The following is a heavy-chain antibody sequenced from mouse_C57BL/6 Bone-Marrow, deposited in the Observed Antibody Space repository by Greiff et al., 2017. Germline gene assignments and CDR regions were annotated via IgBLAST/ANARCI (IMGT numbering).Heavy chain of an antibody. V-gene: IGHV5-9-1*02. J-gene: IGHJ2*01. CDR1: GFTFSSYA. CDR3: TRDLANWPDY. CDR2: ISSGGDYI. D-gene: IGHD4-1*01. Sequence: EVQVVESGAGLVKPGGSLKLSCAASGFTFSSYAMSWVRQTPEKRLEWVAYISSGGDYIYYADTVKGRFTISRDNARNTLYLQMSSLKSEDTAMYYCTRDLANWPDYWGQGTTLTVSS.